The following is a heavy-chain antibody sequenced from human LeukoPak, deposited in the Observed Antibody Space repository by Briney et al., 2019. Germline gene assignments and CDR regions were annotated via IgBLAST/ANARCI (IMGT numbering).Heavy chain of an antibody. V-gene: IGHV3-53*01. Sequence: GGSLRLSCAASGFTVSSNYMSWVRQAPGKGLEWVSVIYSGGSTYYADSVKGRFTISRGNSKNTLYLQMNSLRAEDTAVYYCARVRAATTIDYWGQGTLVTVSS. D-gene: IGHD2-15*01. CDR3: ARVRAATTIDY. J-gene: IGHJ4*02. CDR1: GFTVSSNY. CDR2: IYSGGST.